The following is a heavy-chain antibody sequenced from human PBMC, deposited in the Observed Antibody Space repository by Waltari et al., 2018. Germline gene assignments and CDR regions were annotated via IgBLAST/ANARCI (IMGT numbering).Heavy chain of an antibody. V-gene: IGHV3-30*18. Sequence: QVQLVESGGGVVQPGRSLRLSCAASGFTFSSYGLHWVRQAPGKGLEWVAVISYDGSNKYYADSVKGRFTISRDNSKNTLYLQMNSLRAEDTAVYYCAKDDIAVAALGFDIWGQGTMVTVSS. CDR2: ISYDGSNK. J-gene: IGHJ3*02. D-gene: IGHD6-19*01. CDR3: AKDDIAVAALGFDI. CDR1: GFTFSSYG.